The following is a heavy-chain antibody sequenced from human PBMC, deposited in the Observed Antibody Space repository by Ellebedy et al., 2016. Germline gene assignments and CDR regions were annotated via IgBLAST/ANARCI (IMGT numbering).Heavy chain of an antibody. CDR1: GFTFSNYA. J-gene: IGHJ6*02. D-gene: IGHD4-17*01. Sequence: GGSLRLSCAASGFTFSNYAIHRVRQAPGKGLEWVAVISYDGSERYFADSVKGRFTISRDNSKNTLYLQMNSLRPEDTAVYYCARQDYGDYVSYYFGMDVWGQGTTVTVSS. CDR2: ISYDGSER. V-gene: IGHV3-30-3*01. CDR3: ARQDYGDYVSYYFGMDV.